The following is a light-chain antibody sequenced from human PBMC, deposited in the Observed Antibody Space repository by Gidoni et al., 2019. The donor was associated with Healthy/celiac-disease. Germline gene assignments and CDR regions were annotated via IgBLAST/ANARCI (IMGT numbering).Light chain of an antibody. CDR1: QSISSY. Sequence: IQMTQSPSSLSASVGDRVTITCRASQSISSYLNWYQQKPGKAPKLLIYAASSLQSGVPSRFSGSGSGTDFTLTISSLQPEEFATYYCQQSYSTPITFGQGTRLEIK. CDR2: AAS. CDR3: QQSYSTPIT. J-gene: IGKJ5*01. V-gene: IGKV1-39*01.